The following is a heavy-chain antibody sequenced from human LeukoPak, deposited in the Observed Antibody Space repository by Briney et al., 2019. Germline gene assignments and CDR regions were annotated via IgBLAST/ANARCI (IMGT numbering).Heavy chain of an antibody. D-gene: IGHD3-22*01. CDR3: ARGSYYDSSGYYSFYYYYYYMDV. CDR2: ISAYNGNT. V-gene: IGHV1-18*01. Sequence: ASVKVSCKASGYTFTSYGISWVRQAPGQGLEWMGWISAYNGNTNYAQKLQGRVTMTTDSSTSTAYMELRSLRSDDTAVYYCARGSYYDSSGYYSFYYYYYYMDVWGKGTTVTVSS. J-gene: IGHJ6*03. CDR1: GYTFTSYG.